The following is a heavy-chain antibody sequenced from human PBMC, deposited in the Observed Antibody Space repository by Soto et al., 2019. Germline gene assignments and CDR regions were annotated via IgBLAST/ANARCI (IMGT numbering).Heavy chain of an antibody. D-gene: IGHD2-15*01. V-gene: IGHV3-21*01. CDR1: GFTFSSYS. J-gene: IGHJ3*02. CDR2: ISSSSSYI. CDR3: ARIHLGYDAFDT. Sequence: EVQLVESGGGLVKPGGSLRLSCAASGFTFSSYSMNWVRQAPGKGLEWVSSISSSSSYIYYADSVKGRFTISRDNAKNSLYLQMNSLRAEDTAVYYCARIHLGYDAFDTWGQGTMVTVSS.